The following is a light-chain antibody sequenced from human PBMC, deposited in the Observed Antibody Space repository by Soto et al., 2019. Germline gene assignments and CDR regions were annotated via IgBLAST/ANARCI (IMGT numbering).Light chain of an antibody. CDR1: QSLLHGNGYNY. Sequence: DIVLTQSPLSLPVTPGEPASISCRSSQSLLHGNGYNYLDWYLQKPGQSPQLLIYLGSNRASGVPDRFSGSGSGTDFTLKISRVEAEDVGIYYCLQALQTPLSFGGGTKVDI. CDR2: LGS. J-gene: IGKJ4*01. V-gene: IGKV2-28*01. CDR3: LQALQTPLS.